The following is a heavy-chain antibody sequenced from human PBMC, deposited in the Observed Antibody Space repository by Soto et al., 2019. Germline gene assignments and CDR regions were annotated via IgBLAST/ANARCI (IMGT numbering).Heavy chain of an antibody. CDR3: ARVANWDSTNYWYYGMDV. CDR1: GFTVSSNY. D-gene: IGHD2-2*01. Sequence: GGSLRLSCAASGFTVSSNYMSWVRQAPGKGLEWVSVIYSGGSTYYADSVKGRFTISRNKSKNTLYLQMNSLRAEDTAVYYCARVANWDSTNYWYYGMDVWGQGTTVTVSS. J-gene: IGHJ6*02. CDR2: IYSGGST. V-gene: IGHV3-53*01.